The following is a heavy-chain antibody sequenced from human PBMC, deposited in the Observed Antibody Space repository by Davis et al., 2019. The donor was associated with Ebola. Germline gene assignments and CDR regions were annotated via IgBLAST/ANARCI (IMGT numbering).Heavy chain of an antibody. CDR2: ISATGGST. V-gene: IGHV3-23*01. CDR3: AKSAGTPGWFGP. CDR1: GFTFSSDA. J-gene: IGHJ5*02. Sequence: GESLKISCAASGFTFSSDAMSWVSQAPGKGLEWVSVISATGGSTYYADSVKGRFTIYRDNSKNTLYMEMNSLRAEDTALYYCAKSAGTPGWFGPWGQGALVAVSS. D-gene: IGHD1-1*01.